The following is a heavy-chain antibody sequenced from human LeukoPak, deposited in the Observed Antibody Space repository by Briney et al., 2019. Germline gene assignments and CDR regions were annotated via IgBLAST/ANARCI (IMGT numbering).Heavy chain of an antibody. CDR1: GFTFRNYG. CDR3: AKDNDAYGDSYFDS. CDR2: IWHDGSHS. Sequence: GGSLRLSCAASGFTFRNYGFHWVNQAPGKGLEWVAVIWHDGSHSYYSDSVKGRFTISRDNAKNTVYLHMDSLRVEDTAIYYCAKDNDAYGDSYFDSWGQGTLVAVS. D-gene: IGHD4-17*01. J-gene: IGHJ4*02. V-gene: IGHV3-33*06.